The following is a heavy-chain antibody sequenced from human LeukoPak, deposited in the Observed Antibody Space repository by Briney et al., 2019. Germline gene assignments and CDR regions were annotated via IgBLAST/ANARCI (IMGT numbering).Heavy chain of an antibody. Sequence: PGGSLRLSCAASGFTFSSYEMNWVRQAPGKGLEWVSYISSSGSTIYYADSVKGRFTISRDNAKNSLYLQMNSLRAEDTAVYYCARDGTGTTTQTGDYWGQGTLVTVSS. CDR2: ISSSGSTI. V-gene: IGHV3-48*03. CDR3: ARDGTGTTTQTGDY. D-gene: IGHD1-7*01. J-gene: IGHJ4*02. CDR1: GFTFSSYE.